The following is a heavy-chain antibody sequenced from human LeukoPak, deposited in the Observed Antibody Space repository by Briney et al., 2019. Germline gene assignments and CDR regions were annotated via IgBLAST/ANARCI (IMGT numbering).Heavy chain of an antibody. CDR3: AREGSYDSSGYLPFDY. Sequence: PSETLSLTCTVSGGSISSSNYYRGWIRQPPGKGLEWIGSIYYSGSTYYNPSLKSRVTISVDTSKNQFSLKLSSVTAADTAVYYCAREGSYDSSGYLPFDYWGQGTLVTVSS. V-gene: IGHV4-39*07. CDR2: IYYSGST. D-gene: IGHD3-22*01. CDR1: GGSISSSNYY. J-gene: IGHJ4*02.